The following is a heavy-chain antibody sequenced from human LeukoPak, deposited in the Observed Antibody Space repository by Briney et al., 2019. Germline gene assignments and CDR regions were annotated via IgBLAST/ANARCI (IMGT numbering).Heavy chain of an antibody. Sequence: GGSLRLSCVASGLSFSNAWMSWVRQAPGKGLEWVSFISSSGSAIHYADSVRGRFTTSRDNAKNSLFLQMSRLRAEDTAVYYCAREKLSFFDSSGYFDHWGQGTLVTVSS. D-gene: IGHD3-22*01. CDR1: GLSFSNAW. CDR2: ISSSGSAI. CDR3: AREKLSFFDSSGYFDH. J-gene: IGHJ4*02. V-gene: IGHV3-48*03.